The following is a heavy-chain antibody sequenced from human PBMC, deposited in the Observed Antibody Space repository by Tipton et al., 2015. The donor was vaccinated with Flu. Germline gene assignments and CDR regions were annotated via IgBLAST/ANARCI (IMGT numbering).Heavy chain of an antibody. CDR2: ISRSSTYI. D-gene: IGHD1-1*01. J-gene: IGHJ4*02. CDR1: GFPSSSYS. V-gene: IGHV3-21*01. CDR3: VYWTGDY. Sequence: SLRLSCTASGFPSSSYSMNWVRQAPGKGLEWVASISRSSTYIYYADSVEGRFTISRDDARNSVYLQMNSLRADDTAVYYCVYWTGDYWGQGTLVTVSS.